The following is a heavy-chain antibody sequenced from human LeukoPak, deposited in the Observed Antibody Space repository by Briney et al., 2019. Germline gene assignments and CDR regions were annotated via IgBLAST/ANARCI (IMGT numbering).Heavy chain of an antibody. V-gene: IGHV4-39*01. D-gene: IGHD1-14*01. CDR2: IYYSGST. CDR3: ARMGPLIRKYFDY. Sequence: SETLSLTCTVSGGSISSSSYYWGWIRQPPGKGLEWIGSIYYSGSTYYNPSLKSRVTISVDTSKNQFSLKLSSVTAADTAVYYCARMGPLIRKYFDYWGQGTLVTVSS. J-gene: IGHJ4*02. CDR1: GGSISSSSYY.